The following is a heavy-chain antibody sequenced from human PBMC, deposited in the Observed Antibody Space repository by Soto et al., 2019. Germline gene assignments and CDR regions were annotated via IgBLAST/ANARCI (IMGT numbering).Heavy chain of an antibody. CDR2: IYYSGST. D-gene: IGHD2-8*01. J-gene: IGHJ6*03. CDR1: GGSISSYY. Sequence: SETLSLTCTVSGGSISSYYWSWIRQPPGKGPEWIGYIYYSGSTNYNPSLKSRVTISVDTSKNQFSLKLSSVTAADTAVYYCARHVRYCTNGVCYIDYYYMDVWGKGTTVTVSS. V-gene: IGHV4-59*08. CDR3: ARHVRYCTNGVCYIDYYYMDV.